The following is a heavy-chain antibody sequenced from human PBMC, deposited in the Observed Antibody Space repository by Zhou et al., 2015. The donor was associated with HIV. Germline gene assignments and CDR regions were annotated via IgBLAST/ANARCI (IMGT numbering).Heavy chain of an antibody. CDR1: GGTFSNYA. CDR2: IIPIFGTV. Sequence: QVQLVQSGAEVKKPGSSMKVSCKASGGTFSNYAISWVRQAPGQGLEWMGGIIPIFGTVNYAQKFQGRVTITADESTSTAYMELSSLRSDDTAMYYCARDHQTYNYYDSSGYYYPNWFDPWGQGTLVTVSS. J-gene: IGHJ5*02. D-gene: IGHD3-22*01. V-gene: IGHV1-69*01. CDR3: ARDHQTYNYYDSSGYYYPNWFDP.